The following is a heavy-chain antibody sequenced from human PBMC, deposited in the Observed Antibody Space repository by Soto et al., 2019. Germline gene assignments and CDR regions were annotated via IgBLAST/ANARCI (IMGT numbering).Heavy chain of an antibody. CDR3: ARLILSYDHIWRSYRPNWFDS. Sequence: QVQLVQSGAEVEKPGASVKVSCKASGYSFTSYGLTWVRQAPGQGPEWMGWINPDNGDTNYAQKFQGRVTMTTDTSTRTAYMELRSLTYNDTAVYYCARLILSYDHIWRSYRPNWFDSWGQGTLVTVSS. CDR2: INPDNGDT. CDR1: GYSFTSYG. V-gene: IGHV1-18*01. J-gene: IGHJ5*01. D-gene: IGHD3-16*02.